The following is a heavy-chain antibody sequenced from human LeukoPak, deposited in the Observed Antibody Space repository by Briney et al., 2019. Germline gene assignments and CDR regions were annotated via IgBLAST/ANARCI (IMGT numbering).Heavy chain of an antibody. V-gene: IGHV4-59*01. Sequence: SETLSSTYAAAGGSISYAIWCVLRQPPQKGLEWIGNIYYSGNTNYNPSLQSRVTISTDESTNKSYLKLSTVTAADTAVYYCTRAREGSGWTYFVYWGEGTLVTVSS. CDR3: TRAREGSGWTYFVY. D-gene: IGHD6-19*01. CDR2: IYYSGNT. J-gene: IGHJ4*01. CDR1: GGSISYAI.